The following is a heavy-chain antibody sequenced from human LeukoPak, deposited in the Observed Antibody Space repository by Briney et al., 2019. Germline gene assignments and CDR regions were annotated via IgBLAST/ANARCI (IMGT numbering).Heavy chain of an antibody. CDR2: IYYSGST. CDR3: ARVTYYDFWSGYFFDY. Sequence: SETLSLTCTVSGGSISSYYWSWIRQPPGKGLEWIGYIYYSGSTSYNPSLKSRVTISVDTSKNQFSLKLSSVTAADTAVYYCARVTYYDFWSGYFFDYWGQGTLVTVSS. V-gene: IGHV4-59*01. CDR1: GGSISSYY. D-gene: IGHD3-3*01. J-gene: IGHJ4*02.